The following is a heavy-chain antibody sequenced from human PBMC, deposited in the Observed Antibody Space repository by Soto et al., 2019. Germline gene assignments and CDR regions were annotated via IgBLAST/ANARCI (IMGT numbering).Heavy chain of an antibody. CDR1: GGSISSGGYY. J-gene: IGHJ4*02. CDR3: ARGTYGSPPGDY. D-gene: IGHD3-10*01. CDR2: IYYSGST. V-gene: IGHV4-31*03. Sequence: QVQLQESGPGLVKPSQTLSLTCTVSGGSISSGGYYWSWIRQHPGKGLEWIGYIYYSGSTYYNPSLQSRVTISVDTSKNQFSLKLSSVTAADTAVYYCARGTYGSPPGDYWGQGTLVTVSS.